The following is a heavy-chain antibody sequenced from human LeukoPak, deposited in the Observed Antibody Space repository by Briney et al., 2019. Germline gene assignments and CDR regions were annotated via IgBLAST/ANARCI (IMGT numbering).Heavy chain of an antibody. CDR3: AREKQSGGTPFDY. V-gene: IGHV3-30*04. CDR2: VGNDEKTK. Sequence: PGGSLRLSCVASGFTFTGHSMHWVRQAPGKGLERVAVVGNDEKTKFYADSLKGRFTVSRDNSKNTVYLQMNSLRDEDTAVYYCAREKQSGGTPFDYWGQGSLVTVSS. J-gene: IGHJ4*02. D-gene: IGHD1-26*01. CDR1: GFTFTGHS.